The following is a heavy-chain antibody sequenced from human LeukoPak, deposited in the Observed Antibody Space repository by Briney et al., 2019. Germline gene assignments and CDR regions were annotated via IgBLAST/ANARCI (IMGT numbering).Heavy chain of an antibody. CDR2: ITYDGSNK. CDR3: ARDSLTMIVVVSHDAFDI. J-gene: IGHJ3*02. D-gene: IGHD3-22*01. Sequence: GRSLRLSCAASGFTFSSYAMHWVRQAPGRGLEWVAVITYDGSNKYYADSVKGRFTISRDNSKNTLYLQMNSLRAEDTAVYYCARDSLTMIVVVSHDAFDIWGQGTMVTVSS. V-gene: IGHV3-30-3*01. CDR1: GFTFSSYA.